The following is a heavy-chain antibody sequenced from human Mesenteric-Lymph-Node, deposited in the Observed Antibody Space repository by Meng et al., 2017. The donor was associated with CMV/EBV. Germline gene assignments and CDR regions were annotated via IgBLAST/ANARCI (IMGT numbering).Heavy chain of an antibody. D-gene: IGHD3-10*01. V-gene: IGHV3-21*01. J-gene: IGHJ6*02. CDR3: AKEEFFYYAMDV. CDR2: ISSSSTYK. Sequence: GESLKISCAASGFTFSTYVINWVRQTPGKGLEWVSSISSSSTYKFYADSVKGRFTISRDNAKNSVYLQVHSLRAEDTAVYYCAKEEFFYYAMDVWGQGTTVTVSS. CDR1: GFTFSTYV.